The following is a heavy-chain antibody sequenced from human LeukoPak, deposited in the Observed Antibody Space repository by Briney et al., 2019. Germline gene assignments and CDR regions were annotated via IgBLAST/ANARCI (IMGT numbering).Heavy chain of an antibody. Sequence: PSETLSLTCAVYGGSFSGYYWSWIRQPPGKGLEWIGEINHSGSTNYNPSLKSRVTISVDTSKNQFSLKLSSVTAADTAVYYCARELLTTLGNWFDPWGQGTLVTVSS. D-gene: IGHD4-23*01. J-gene: IGHJ5*02. CDR1: GGSFSGYY. CDR2: INHSGST. V-gene: IGHV4-34*01. CDR3: ARELLTTLGNWFDP.